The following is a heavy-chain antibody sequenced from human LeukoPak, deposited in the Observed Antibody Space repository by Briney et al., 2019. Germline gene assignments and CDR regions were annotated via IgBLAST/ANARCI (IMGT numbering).Heavy chain of an antibody. CDR1: GGSISSGGYY. CDR3: ARFSDVLRYFDL. CDR2: IYYSGST. Sequence: PSQTLSLTCTVPGGSISSGGYYWSWIRQHPGKGLEWIGYIYYSGSTYYNPSLKSRVTISVDTSKNQFSLKLSSVTAADTAVYYCARFSDVLRYFDLWGQGTLVTVSS. J-gene: IGHJ4*02. D-gene: IGHD3-9*01. V-gene: IGHV4-31*03.